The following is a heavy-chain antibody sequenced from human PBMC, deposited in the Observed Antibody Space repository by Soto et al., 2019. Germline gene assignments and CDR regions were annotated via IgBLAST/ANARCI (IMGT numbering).Heavy chain of an antibody. V-gene: IGHV3-23*01. CDR3: TRRGDSYYYGMAV. Sequence: GGSLRLSCAASGFTFTNYAMSWVRQAPGKGLEWVSSISGGGDSTFYADSVKGRFAISRDTSSNTLYLQMNSLRAEDTAVYYCTRRGDSYYYGMAVWGQGTTVTVS. CDR2: ISGGGDST. CDR1: GFTFTNYA. D-gene: IGHD3-10*01. J-gene: IGHJ6*02.